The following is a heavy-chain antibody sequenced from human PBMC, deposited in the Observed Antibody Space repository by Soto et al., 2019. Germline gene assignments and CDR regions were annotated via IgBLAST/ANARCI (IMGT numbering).Heavy chain of an antibody. J-gene: IGHJ6*02. Sequence: QVQLVESGGGVVQPGRSLRLSCAASGFTFSSYGMHWVRQAPGKGLEWVAVISYDGSNKYYADSVKGRFTISRDNSKNTLYLQMNSLRAEDTAVYYCAKDRESTDYYGMDVWGQGTTVTVSS. V-gene: IGHV3-30*18. CDR1: GFTFSSYG. D-gene: IGHD3-10*01. CDR3: AKDRESTDYYGMDV. CDR2: ISYDGSNK.